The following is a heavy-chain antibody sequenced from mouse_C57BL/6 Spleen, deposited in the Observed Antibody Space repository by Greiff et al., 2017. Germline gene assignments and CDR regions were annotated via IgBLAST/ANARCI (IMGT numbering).Heavy chain of an antibody. CDR3: TRPPYKDYDIYAMDY. Sequence: EVKVVESVGGLVQPGGSLKLSCAASGFTFSDYYMYWVRQTPEQRLAWVAYISNGGGSTYYPATVKGRFTISRDTATNTLYLQVSRLKSEDTAMYYSTRPPYKDYDIYAMDYWGQGTSVTVSS. V-gene: IGHV5-12*01. CDR2: ISNGGGST. D-gene: IGHD2-4*01. J-gene: IGHJ4*01. CDR1: GFTFSDYY.